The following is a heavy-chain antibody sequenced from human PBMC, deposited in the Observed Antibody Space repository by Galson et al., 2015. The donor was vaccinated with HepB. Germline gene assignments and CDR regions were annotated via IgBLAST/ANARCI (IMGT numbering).Heavy chain of an antibody. Sequence: SLRLSCAASGFTFDDYAMHWVRQAPGKGLEWVSGISWNSGSIGYADSVKGRFTISRDNAKNSLYLQMNSLRAEDTALYYCAKDRYSSSWYLFDYWGQGTLVTVSS. V-gene: IGHV3-9*01. CDR2: ISWNSGSI. D-gene: IGHD6-13*01. CDR1: GFTFDDYA. J-gene: IGHJ4*02. CDR3: AKDRYSSSWYLFDY.